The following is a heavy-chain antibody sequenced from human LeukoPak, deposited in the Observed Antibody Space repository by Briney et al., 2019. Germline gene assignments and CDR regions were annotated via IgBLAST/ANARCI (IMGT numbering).Heavy chain of an antibody. D-gene: IGHD3/OR15-3a*01. J-gene: IGHJ4*02. Sequence: GGSLRLSCAASGFTFSSYSMNWVRQAPGKGLEWVSSISSSSSYIYYADSVKGRFTISGDNAKNSLYLQMNSLRAEDTAVYYCAGVGGLVINYWGQGTLVTVSS. CDR1: GFTFSSYS. CDR3: AGVGGLVINY. V-gene: IGHV3-21*01. CDR2: ISSSSSYI.